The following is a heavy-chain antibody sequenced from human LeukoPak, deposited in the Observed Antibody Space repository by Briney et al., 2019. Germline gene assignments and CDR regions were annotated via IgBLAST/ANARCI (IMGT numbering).Heavy chain of an antibody. CDR2: IYDSGST. Sequence: SEPLSLPCTVSGGPNHCYYWSWVRQPPGRGVEWIGYIYDSGSTNYVPSLKSRVTISVDTSKKQFSLKLSSVTAADTAVYYCASNVEMATIDLLGAFDIWGQGTMVTVS. V-gene: IGHV4-59*01. J-gene: IGHJ3*02. D-gene: IGHD5-24*01. CDR1: GGPNHCYY. CDR3: ASNVEMATIDLLGAFDI.